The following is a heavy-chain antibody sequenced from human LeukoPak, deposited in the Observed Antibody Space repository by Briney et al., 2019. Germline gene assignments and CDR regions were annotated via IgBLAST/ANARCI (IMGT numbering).Heavy chain of an antibody. CDR1: GFTFDDYA. CDR2: ISWNSGSI. D-gene: IGHD4-23*01. V-gene: IGHV3-9*01. CDR3: AKDHDYGGNSEGSYWYFDL. J-gene: IGHJ2*01. Sequence: PGGSLRLSCAASGFTFDDYAMHLVRQAPGKGLEWVSGISWNSGSIGYADSVKGRFTISRDNAKNSLYLQMNSLRAEDTALYYCAKDHDYGGNSEGSYWYFDLWGRGTLVTVSS.